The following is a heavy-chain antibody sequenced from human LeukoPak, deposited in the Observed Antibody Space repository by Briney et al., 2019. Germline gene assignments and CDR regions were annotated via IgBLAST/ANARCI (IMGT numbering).Heavy chain of an antibody. CDR2: ISSSSSYI. J-gene: IGHJ5*02. CDR1: GFTFSSYS. V-gene: IGHV3-21*01. CDR3: ARWDIGASARPPT. Sequence: GGSLRLSCAASGFTFSSYSMNWVRQAPGKGLEWVSSISSSSSYIYYADSVKGRFTISRDNAKNSLYLQMNSLRAEDTAVYYCARWDIGASARPPTWGQGTLVTVSS. D-gene: IGHD6-6*01.